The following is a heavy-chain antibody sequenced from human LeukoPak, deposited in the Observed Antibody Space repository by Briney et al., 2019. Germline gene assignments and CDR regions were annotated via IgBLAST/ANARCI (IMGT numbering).Heavy chain of an antibody. CDR1: GFTFSSYG. CDR2: ISYDGSNK. Sequence: GGSLRLSCAASGFTFSSYGMHWVRQAPGKGLEWVAVISYDGSNKYYADSVKGRFTISRDNSKNTLYLQMNSLRAEDTAVYYCAKGRLAAAPGAFDIWGQGTMVTVSS. V-gene: IGHV3-30*18. CDR3: AKGRLAAAPGAFDI. D-gene: IGHD6-13*01. J-gene: IGHJ3*02.